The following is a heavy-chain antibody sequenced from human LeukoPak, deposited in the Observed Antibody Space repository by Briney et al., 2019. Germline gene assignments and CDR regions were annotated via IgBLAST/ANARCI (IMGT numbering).Heavy chain of an antibody. D-gene: IGHD3-22*01. CDR1: GYTFTGYY. Sequence: ASVKVSCKASGYTFTGYYMHWVRQAPGQGLEWMGWINPNSGGTNYAQKFQGRVTMTRDTSISTAYMELSRLRSDDTAVYHCARGLITMIVVVENWFDPWGQGTLVTVSS. V-gene: IGHV1-2*02. CDR3: ARGLITMIVVVENWFDP. J-gene: IGHJ5*02. CDR2: INPNSGGT.